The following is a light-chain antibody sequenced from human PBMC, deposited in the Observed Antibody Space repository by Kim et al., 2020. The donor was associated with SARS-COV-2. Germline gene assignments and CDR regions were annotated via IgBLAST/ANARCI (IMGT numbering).Light chain of an antibody. CDR2: GAS. CDR3: QQYGSSGWT. J-gene: IGKJ1*01. CDR1: QSVTSSF. Sequence: CPGERATRSCRASQSVTSSFLAWYQQKPGQAPRLLMYGASRRATGIPDRFSGSGSGTDFTLTISRLEPEDIAVYYCQQYGSSGWTFGQGTKVDIK. V-gene: IGKV3-20*01.